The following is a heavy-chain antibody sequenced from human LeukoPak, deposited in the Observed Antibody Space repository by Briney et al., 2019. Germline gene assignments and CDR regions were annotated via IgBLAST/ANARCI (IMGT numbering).Heavy chain of an antibody. CDR1: GGSISSSSYY. J-gene: IGHJ5*02. CDR2: IYYSGST. CDR3: ARESCSSTSCYGLGDWFDP. V-gene: IGHV4-39*07. Sequence: PSETLSLTCTVSGGSISSSSYYWGWIRQPPGKGLEWIGSIYYSGSTYYNPSLKSRVTISVDTSKNQFSLKLSSVTAADTAVYYCARESCSSTSCYGLGDWFDPWGQGTLITVSS. D-gene: IGHD2-2*01.